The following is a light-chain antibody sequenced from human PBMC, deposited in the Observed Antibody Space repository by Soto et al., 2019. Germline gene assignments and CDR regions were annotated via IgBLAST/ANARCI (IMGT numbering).Light chain of an antibody. CDR3: SSYTDRNTRV. CDR2: QVN. CDR1: SSDFGGYNY. J-gene: IGLJ1*01. V-gene: IGLV2-14*01. Sequence: SVLTQPASVSGSPGQSITISCTGTSSDFGGYNYVSWYQHHPGKAPKLIIYQVNNRPSGVSNRFSGSKSGNAASLTIFGLLAEDEADYYCSSYTDRNTRVFGTGTKVTVL.